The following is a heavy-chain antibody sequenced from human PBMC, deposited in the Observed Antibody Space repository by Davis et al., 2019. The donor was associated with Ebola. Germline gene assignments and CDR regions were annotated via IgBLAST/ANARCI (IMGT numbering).Heavy chain of an antibody. CDR1: GFTFSSYA. D-gene: IGHD3-3*01. V-gene: IGHV3-30-3*01. J-gene: IGHJ6*02. Sequence: GESLKISCAASGFTFSSYAIHWLRPAPGKGLEWVAVISYDGSNTYYADSVKGRFTISRDNSKNTLYLQMNSLRAEDTAVYYCARDSFPARTIFGVVTIPYYYYYGMDVWGQGTTVTVSS. CDR3: ARDSFPARTIFGVVTIPYYYYYGMDV. CDR2: ISYDGSNT.